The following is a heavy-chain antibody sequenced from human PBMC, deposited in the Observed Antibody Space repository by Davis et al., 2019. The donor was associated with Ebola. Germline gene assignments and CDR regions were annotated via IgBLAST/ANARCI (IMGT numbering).Heavy chain of an antibody. CDR3: ARDGSTWYDILTGYYYGMDV. CDR1: GFTFSSYG. J-gene: IGHJ6*02. CDR2: IWYDGSNK. Sequence: GGSLRLSCAASGFTFSSYGMHWVRQAPGKGLEWVAVIWYDGSNKYYADSVKGRFTISRDNSKNTLYLQMNSLRAEDTAVYYCARDGSTWYDILTGYYYGMDVWGQGTTVTVSS. V-gene: IGHV3-33*01. D-gene: IGHD3-9*01.